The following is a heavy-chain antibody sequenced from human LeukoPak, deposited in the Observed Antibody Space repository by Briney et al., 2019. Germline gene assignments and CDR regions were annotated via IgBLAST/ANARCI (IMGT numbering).Heavy chain of an antibody. J-gene: IGHJ5*02. CDR2: IIPILGIA. CDR3: ARGSDYDILTGYNWFDP. Sequence: GASVKVSCKASGGTFSSYAISWVRQARGQGLEWMGRIIPILGIANYAQKFQGRVTITADKSTSTAYMELSSLRSEDTAVYYCARGSDYDILTGYNWFDPWGQGTLVTVSS. D-gene: IGHD3-9*01. CDR1: GGTFSSYA. V-gene: IGHV1-69*04.